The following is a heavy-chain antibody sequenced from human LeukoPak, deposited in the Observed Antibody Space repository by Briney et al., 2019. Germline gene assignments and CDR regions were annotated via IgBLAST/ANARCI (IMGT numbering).Heavy chain of an antibody. J-gene: IGHJ4*02. CDR2: ISSRGSTI. Sequence: QSGGSLSLFCAASGFTSSSYEVNWVRRAPGKGLEWISYISSRGSTIYYADSVKGRFTISRDNAKNSLYLQMNSLRAEDTAVYYWASGAYRYYFDYWGQGTLVTVSS. CDR3: ASGAYRYYFDY. D-gene: IGHD1-26*01. CDR1: GFTSSSYE. V-gene: IGHV3-48*03.